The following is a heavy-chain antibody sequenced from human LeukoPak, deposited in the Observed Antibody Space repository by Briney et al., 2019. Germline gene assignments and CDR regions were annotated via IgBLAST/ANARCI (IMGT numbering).Heavy chain of an antibody. D-gene: IGHD3-22*01. CDR3: ARGSDSSGYYPY. V-gene: IGHV3-30*04. J-gene: IGHJ4*02. CDR2: ISYDGSNK. CDR1: GFTFSSYA. Sequence: GRSLRLSYAASGFTFSSYAMHWVRQPPGKGLEWVAVISYDGSNKYYADSVKGRFTISRDNSKNTLYLQMNSLRAEDTAVYYCARGSDSSGYYPYWGQGTLVTVSS.